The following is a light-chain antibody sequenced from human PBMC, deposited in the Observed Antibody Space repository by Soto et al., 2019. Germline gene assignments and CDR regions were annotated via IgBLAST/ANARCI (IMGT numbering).Light chain of an antibody. J-gene: IGLJ1*01. V-gene: IGLV1-40*01. CDR1: RSNIGAGYD. Sequence: QSVLPQPPSVSGAPGQRVTISCTGSRSNIGAGYDVHWYQQLPGTAPKLLIYRNNNRPSGVPDRFSGSRSGTSASLAITGLQAEYEADYYCQSYDSSLYVFGTGTKVTVL. CDR2: RNN. CDR3: QSYDSSLYV.